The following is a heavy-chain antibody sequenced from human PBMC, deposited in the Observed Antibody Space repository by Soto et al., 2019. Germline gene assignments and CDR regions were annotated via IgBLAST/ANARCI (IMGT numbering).Heavy chain of an antibody. Sequence: GGSLRLSCAASGFTFSSYAMSWGRQAPGKGLEWVSAISGSGGSTYYADSVKGRFTISRDNSKNTLYLQMNSLRADDTAAYYCAIQKGYSSGSVDYWGQGTLVTAPQ. CDR2: ISGSGGST. CDR3: AIQKGYSSGSVDY. CDR1: GFTFSSYA. J-gene: IGHJ4*02. D-gene: IGHD6-19*01. V-gene: IGHV3-23*01.